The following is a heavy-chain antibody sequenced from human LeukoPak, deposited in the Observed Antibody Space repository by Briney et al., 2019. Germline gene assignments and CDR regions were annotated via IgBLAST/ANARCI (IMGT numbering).Heavy chain of an antibody. CDR2: INHSGST. V-gene: IGHV4-34*01. CDR3: ARRWADFWSGNWFDP. D-gene: IGHD3-3*01. J-gene: IGHJ5*02. CDR1: GGSLSNYY. Sequence: SETLSLTCAVYGGSLSNYYWSWIRQPPGKGLEWIGEINHSGSTNYNPSLKSRVTISVDTSKNQFSLKLSSVTAADTAVYYCARRWADFWSGNWFDPWGQGTLVTVSS.